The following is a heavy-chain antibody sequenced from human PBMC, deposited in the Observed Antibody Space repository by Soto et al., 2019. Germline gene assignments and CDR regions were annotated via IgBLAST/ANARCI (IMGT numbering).Heavy chain of an antibody. J-gene: IGHJ4*02. CDR3: ARRKERSGPNYFDY. V-gene: IGHV1-69*05. Sequence: SVKVSCNASGGNFSSYAISWVRQAPGQGLEWMGGIIPIFGTANYAQKLQGRVTMTRDNSISTAYMELSSLRSEDTAVYYCARRKERSGPNYFDYWGLGTLVTVSS. CDR2: IIPIFGTA. CDR1: GGNFSSYA. D-gene: IGHD6-25*01.